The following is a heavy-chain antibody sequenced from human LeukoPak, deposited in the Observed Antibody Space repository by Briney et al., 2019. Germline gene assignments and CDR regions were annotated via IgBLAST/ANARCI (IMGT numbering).Heavy chain of an antibody. Sequence: ASVKVSCKASGYTFTDYYMHWVRQAPGPGLELMGCINPNSGGTDYAQKSQGRVTMTRGTSISTAYMELSSLTSDDTAIYYCARGRTPAGGRVLDGYWGQGTLVTVSS. D-gene: IGHD6-13*01. CDR2: INPNSGGT. CDR1: GYTFTDYY. J-gene: IGHJ4*02. CDR3: ARGRTPAGGRVLDGY. V-gene: IGHV1-2*02.